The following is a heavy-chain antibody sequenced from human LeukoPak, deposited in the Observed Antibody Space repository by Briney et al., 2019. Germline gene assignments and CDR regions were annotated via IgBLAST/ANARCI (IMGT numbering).Heavy chain of an antibody. Sequence: GGSLRLSCPASGFTFSSYAMSWVRQAPGKGLEWVSAISGSGGSTYSADSVKGRFTISRDNSKNTLYLQMNSLRAEDTAVYYSAKSLSRLVVVAATFFDYWGQGTLVTVSS. J-gene: IGHJ4*02. CDR2: ISGSGGST. V-gene: IGHV3-23*01. D-gene: IGHD2-15*01. CDR3: AKSLSRLVVVAATFFDY. CDR1: GFTFSSYA.